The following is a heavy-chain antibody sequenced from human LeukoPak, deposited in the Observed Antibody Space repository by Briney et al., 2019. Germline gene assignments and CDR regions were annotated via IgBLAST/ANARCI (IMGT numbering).Heavy chain of an antibody. J-gene: IGHJ4*02. CDR2: IKEDGSDK. CDR3: ARNSGWFRFDY. D-gene: IGHD6-19*01. CDR1: GFTFSGHW. V-gene: IGHV3-7*03. Sequence: GGSLRLSCAASGFTFSGHWMTWVRQAPGKGLEWVANIKEDGSDKYYVDSVKGRFTISRDNAKNSLYLQMNSLRAEDTAVYYCARNSGWFRFDYWGQGTLVTVSS.